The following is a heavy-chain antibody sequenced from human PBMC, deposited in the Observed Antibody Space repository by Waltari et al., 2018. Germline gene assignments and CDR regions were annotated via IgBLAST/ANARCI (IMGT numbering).Heavy chain of an antibody. CDR3: AKDIFRDYYGSGSYYNAFDY. V-gene: IGHV3-43*01. Sequence: EVQLVESGGVVVQPGGSLRLSCAASGLTFNDYALHWVRQVPGKGLEWGAVITWDGGNTYYADSVKGRFTISRDNSKNSLYLQMNSLKTEDTALYYCAKDIFRDYYGSGSYYNAFDYWGQGTLVTVSS. J-gene: IGHJ4*02. D-gene: IGHD3-10*01. CDR1: GLTFNDYA. CDR2: ITWDGGNT.